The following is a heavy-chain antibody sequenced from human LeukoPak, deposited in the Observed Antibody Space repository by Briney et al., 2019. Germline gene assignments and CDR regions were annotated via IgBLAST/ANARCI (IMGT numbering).Heavy chain of an antibody. V-gene: IGHV1-24*01. J-gene: IGHJ3*02. D-gene: IGHD2-2*01. Sequence: ASVKVSCKVSGYTLTELSMHWVRQAPGKGLEWMGGFNPEDGETIYAQKFQGRVTMTEDTSTDTAYMELSSLRSEDTAVYYCATIRYCSSTSCSRDAFDIWGQGTMVTVSS. CDR3: ATIRYCSSTSCSRDAFDI. CDR2: FNPEDGET. CDR1: GYTLTELS.